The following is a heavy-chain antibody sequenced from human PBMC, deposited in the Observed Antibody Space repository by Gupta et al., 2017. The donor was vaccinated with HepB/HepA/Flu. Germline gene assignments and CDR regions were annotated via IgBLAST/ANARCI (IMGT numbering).Heavy chain of an antibody. CDR1: GYTLTSSD. J-gene: IGHJ6*03. CDR2: MSPNGGDT. CDR3: ARGFVATHDRKYNHYMDV. D-gene: IGHD3-9*01. V-gene: IGHV1-8*03. Sequence: QEQLVQSGAEVKKPGASVKVSCKDSGYTLTSSDINWVRQATGQGLEWMGWMSPNGGDTAFAPKFQGRVTFTRNTSTCTVYMELSRLRSEDTAVYYCARGFVATHDRKYNHYMDVCGKGTTVSVSS.